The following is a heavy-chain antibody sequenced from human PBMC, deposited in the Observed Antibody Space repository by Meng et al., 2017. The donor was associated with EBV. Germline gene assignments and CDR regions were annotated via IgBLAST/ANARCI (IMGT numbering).Heavy chain of an antibody. V-gene: IGHV1-46*01. CDR2: IIPAGGNT. CDR1: GYTFTSYY. J-gene: IGHJ4*02. Sequence: QVQLGQSGAEVKKPGASVKVSCKASGYTFTSYYLHWVRQAPGQGLEWMGIIIPAGGNTNYAQKFRGRFTMTRDTSTSTVYMDLSILTSEDTAVYYCVRELVGGTFDYWGQGTLVTASS. CDR3: VRELVGGTFDY. D-gene: IGHD1/OR15-1a*01.